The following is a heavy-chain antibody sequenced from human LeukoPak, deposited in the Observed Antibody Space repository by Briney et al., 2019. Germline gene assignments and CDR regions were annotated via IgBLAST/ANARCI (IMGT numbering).Heavy chain of an antibody. CDR2: INAGNGNT. Sequence: ASVKVSCKASGYTFTSYAMHWVRQAPGQRLEWMGWINAGNGNTKYSQKFQGRVTITRDTSTSTVYMELSSLRSEDTAVYYCARPSVAGPLDYWGQGTLVTVSS. D-gene: IGHD6-19*01. CDR3: ARPSVAGPLDY. V-gene: IGHV1-3*01. J-gene: IGHJ4*02. CDR1: GYTFTSYA.